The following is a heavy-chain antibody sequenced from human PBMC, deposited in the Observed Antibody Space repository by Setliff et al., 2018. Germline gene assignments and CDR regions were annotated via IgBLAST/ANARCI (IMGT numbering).Heavy chain of an antibody. V-gene: IGHV1-69*10. J-gene: IGHJ4*02. D-gene: IGHD6-19*01. CDR1: GGTFSSYA. Sequence: SVKVSCKASGGTFSSYAISWVRQAPGQGLEWMGGIIPILGIANYAQKFQGRATMTTDTSTSTAYMELRSLRSDDTAVYYCARSQWLVRIDYWGQGTLVTVSS. CDR3: ARSQWLVRIDY. CDR2: IIPILGIA.